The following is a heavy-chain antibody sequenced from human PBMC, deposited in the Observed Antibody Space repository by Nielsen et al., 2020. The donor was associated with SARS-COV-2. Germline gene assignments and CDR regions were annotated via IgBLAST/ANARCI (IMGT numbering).Heavy chain of an antibody. Sequence: GGSLRLSCIASGFTFRNYALSWVRQAPGKGLDWVSLIGASGSTTYYADSVKGRFTISRDNAKNSVYLQMNSLRAEDTAVYYCAKTARLLDLGGQGTLVTVSS. CDR3: AKTARLLDL. J-gene: IGHJ4*02. D-gene: IGHD6-6*01. V-gene: IGHV3-23*01. CDR2: IGASGSTT. CDR1: GFTFRNYA.